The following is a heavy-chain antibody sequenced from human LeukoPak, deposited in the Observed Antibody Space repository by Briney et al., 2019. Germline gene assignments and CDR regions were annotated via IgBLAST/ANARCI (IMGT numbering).Heavy chain of an antibody. D-gene: IGHD3-22*01. CDR3: AKDRHYYDSSGYYYWNFDL. Sequence: GGSLRLSCAASGFTFSSYAMSWVRQAPGKGLEWVSAISGSVGSTYYADSVKGRFTISRDNSKNTLYLQMNSLRAEDTAVYYCAKDRHYYDSSGYYYWNFDLWGRGTLVTVSS. CDR2: ISGSVGST. V-gene: IGHV3-23*01. CDR1: GFTFSSYA. J-gene: IGHJ2*01.